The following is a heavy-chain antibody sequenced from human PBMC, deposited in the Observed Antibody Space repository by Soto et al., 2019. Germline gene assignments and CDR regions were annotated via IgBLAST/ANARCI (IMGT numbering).Heavy chain of an antibody. Sequence: EVQLVESGGGLVQPGGSLRLSCAASGFIFTNYWMSWVRQAPGEGLEWVANIKEDGSEKYYVDSVKGRFTISRDNAKNSLYLQMTSLRVEDTAVYYCVRVGRLGGYWGQGTLVTVSS. D-gene: IGHD3-16*01. J-gene: IGHJ4*02. CDR3: VRVGRLGGY. CDR2: IKEDGSEK. V-gene: IGHV3-7*03. CDR1: GFIFTNYW.